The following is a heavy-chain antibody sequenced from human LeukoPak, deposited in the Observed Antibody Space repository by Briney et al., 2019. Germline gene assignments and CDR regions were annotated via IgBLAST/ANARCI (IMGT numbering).Heavy chain of an antibody. Sequence: MPSETLSLTCTVSGGSISSYYWSWIRQPPGKGQEWIGYIYYSGSTNYNPSLKSRVTISVDTSKNQFSLKLSSVTAADTAVYYCARYRYGSGSYYKSYGMDVWGKGTTVTVSS. CDR2: IYYSGST. D-gene: IGHD3-10*01. V-gene: IGHV4-59*01. J-gene: IGHJ6*04. CDR1: GGSISSYY. CDR3: ARYRYGSGSYYKSYGMDV.